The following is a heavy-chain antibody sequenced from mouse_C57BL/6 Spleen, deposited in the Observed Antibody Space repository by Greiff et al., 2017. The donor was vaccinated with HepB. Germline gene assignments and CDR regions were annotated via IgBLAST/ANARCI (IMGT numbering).Heavy chain of an antibody. V-gene: IGHV1-69*01. CDR2: IDPSDSYT. Sequence: QVQLKQPGAELVMPGASVKLSCKASGYTFTSYWMHWVKQRPGQGLEWIGEIDPSDSYTNYNQKFKGKSTLTVDKSSSTAYMQLSSLTSEDSAVYYCARGDYGGVYFDYWGQGTTLTVSS. J-gene: IGHJ2*01. D-gene: IGHD2-4*01. CDR3: ARGDYGGVYFDY. CDR1: GYTFTSYW.